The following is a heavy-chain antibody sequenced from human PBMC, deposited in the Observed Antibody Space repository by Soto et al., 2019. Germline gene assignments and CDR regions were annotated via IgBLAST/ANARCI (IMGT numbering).Heavy chain of an antibody. D-gene: IGHD6-19*01. CDR3: AREYSSSLWVDY. V-gene: IGHV1-2*02. CDR1: GYTFTDCY. J-gene: IGHJ4*02. CDR2: INPNSGGT. Sequence: ASVKVSCKASGYTFTDCYMHWVRQAPGQGLEWMGWINPNSGGTNYAQKFQGRVTMTRDTSFSTAYMELSRLRSDDTAVYYCAREYSSSLWVDYWGQGTLVTVSS.